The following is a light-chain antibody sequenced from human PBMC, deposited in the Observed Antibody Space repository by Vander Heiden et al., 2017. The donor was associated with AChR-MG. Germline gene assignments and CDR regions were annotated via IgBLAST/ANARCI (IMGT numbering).Light chain of an antibody. CDR1: SRDVANYNL. V-gene: IGLV2-23*02. CDR2: EVT. J-gene: IGLJ3*02. Sequence: SALTQPASVSGSPGQSITISGTVSSRDVANYNLVSWYQQHPDKAPKLMIYEVTKRPSGVSNRFSGSKSGNTASLTISGLQAEDEADYYCCSYAGTSTWVFGGGTKLTVL. CDR3: CSYAGTSTWV.